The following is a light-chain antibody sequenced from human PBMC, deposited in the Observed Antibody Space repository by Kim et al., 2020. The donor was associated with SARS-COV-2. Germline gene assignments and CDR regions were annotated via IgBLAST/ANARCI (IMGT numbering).Light chain of an antibody. Sequence: GLRVTISCSGSNPNIGNNPINWFQQFPGTAPKLLIYSDNQRPSGVPDRFSGSKSGTSASLAISGLQSEDEADFYCAAWDDTLKGWVFGGGTQLTVL. V-gene: IGLV1-44*01. CDR1: NPNIGNNP. J-gene: IGLJ3*02. CDR3: AAWDDTLKGWV. CDR2: SDN.